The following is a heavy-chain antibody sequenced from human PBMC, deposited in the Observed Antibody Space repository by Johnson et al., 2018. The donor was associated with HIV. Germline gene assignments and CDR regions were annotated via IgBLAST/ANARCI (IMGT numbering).Heavy chain of an antibody. CDR2: ISSSGSTI. V-gene: IGHV3-11*04. CDR1: GFTFSDYY. Sequence: QMLLVESGGGLVQPGGSLRLSCAASGFTFSDYYMSWIRQAPGKGLEWVSYISSSGSTIYYADSVKGRFTISRDNAKNSLYLQMNSLRAEDTAVYYCASKLVRPRDAFDIWGQGTMVTVSS. D-gene: IGHD6-13*01. J-gene: IGHJ3*02. CDR3: ASKLVRPRDAFDI.